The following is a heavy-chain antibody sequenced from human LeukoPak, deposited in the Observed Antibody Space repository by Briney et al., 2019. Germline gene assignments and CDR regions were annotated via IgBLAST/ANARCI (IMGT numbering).Heavy chain of an antibody. CDR2: ISNTGSTI. CDR3: ARDSYSTGWYVRTWDC. Sequence: GGSLRLSCAASGFTFSSYEMHWVRQTPGKGLEWVSYISNTGSTIYYADSVKGRFSISRDNAKNSLYLQMNSLRAEDTAVYYCARDSYSTGWYVRTWDCRGQGTLVTVSS. D-gene: IGHD6-19*01. CDR1: GFTFSSYE. V-gene: IGHV3-48*03. J-gene: IGHJ4*02.